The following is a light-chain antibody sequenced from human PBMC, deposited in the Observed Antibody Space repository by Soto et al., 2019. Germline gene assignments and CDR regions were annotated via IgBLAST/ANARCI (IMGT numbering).Light chain of an antibody. J-gene: IGKJ5*01. V-gene: IGKV3-15*01. CDR3: QQYNNWPPIT. CDR2: GAS. Sequence: EVVMTQSPATLSVSPGETATLSCRASQTVSRNLAGYQQKPGEAPRLLIYGASTRATGSPARFSGSGSGTEFTLTISSLQSEDFAVYYCQQYNNWPPITFGQGTRLEI. CDR1: QTVSRN.